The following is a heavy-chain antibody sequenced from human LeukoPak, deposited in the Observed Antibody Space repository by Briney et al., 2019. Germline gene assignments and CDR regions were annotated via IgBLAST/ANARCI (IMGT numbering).Heavy chain of an antibody. J-gene: IGHJ4*02. V-gene: IGHV1-18*01. Sequence: ASVKVSCKASGYSFTNCGISWVRQAPGQGLEWMGWISGFNDNANFAPKLQDRVTLTTDASTSTAYRELRSRGSDDTAVYYCARDERSAAAGSAYYLDSWGQGTLVTVSS. D-gene: IGHD6-13*01. CDR3: ARDERSAAAGSAYYLDS. CDR1: GYSFTNCG. CDR2: ISGFNDNA.